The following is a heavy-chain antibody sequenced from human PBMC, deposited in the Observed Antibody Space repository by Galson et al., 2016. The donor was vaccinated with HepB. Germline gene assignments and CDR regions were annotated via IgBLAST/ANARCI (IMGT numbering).Heavy chain of an antibody. J-gene: IGHJ4*02. CDR3: ARDEGYSNGWSY. V-gene: IGHV3-53*01. D-gene: IGHD6-19*01. CDR1: GFTVSSYY. CDR2: IYSGGTT. Sequence: SLRLSCAASGFTVSSYYMNWVRQAPGKGLEWVSVIYSGGTTYYAASVKGRFTISRDNSKNTVYLQMNSLKAEDTAVYYCARDEGYSNGWSYWGQGTLVTVAS.